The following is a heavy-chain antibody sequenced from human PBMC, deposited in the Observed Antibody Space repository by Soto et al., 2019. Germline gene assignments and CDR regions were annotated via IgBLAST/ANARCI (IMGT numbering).Heavy chain of an antibody. V-gene: IGHV3-11*01. D-gene: IGHD5-12*01. CDR1: GFTFSDYY. J-gene: IGHJ3*02. CDR3: ARVAKLAAFDI. CDR2: ISRSGSTI. Sequence: GGSLRLSCAASGFTFSDYYMSWIRQSPGKGLEWVSYISRSGSTIYYADSVKGRFTISRDNAKNSLYLQMNSLRAEDTAVYYCARVAKLAAFDIWSQGKMVPVSS.